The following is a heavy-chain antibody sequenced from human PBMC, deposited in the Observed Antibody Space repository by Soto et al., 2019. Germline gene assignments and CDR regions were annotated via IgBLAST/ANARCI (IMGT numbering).Heavy chain of an antibody. D-gene: IGHD3-10*01. CDR3: ARGTDVDYYGSGSYFSY. V-gene: IGHV1-18*01. J-gene: IGHJ4*02. Sequence: QVQLVQSGAEVKKPGASVKVSCKASGLTFSSYGLGWVRQAPGQGLLWMGWMSAYNGNTNYAQQLQGRCTMTTDTSTSTAYMELRSLRSDDTAVYYCARGTDVDYYGSGSYFSYWGQGTLVTVSS. CDR1: GLTFSSYG. CDR2: MSAYNGNT.